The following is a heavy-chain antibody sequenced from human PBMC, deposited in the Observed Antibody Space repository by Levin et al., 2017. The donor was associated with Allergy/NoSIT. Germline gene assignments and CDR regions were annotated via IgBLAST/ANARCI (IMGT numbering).Heavy chain of an antibody. V-gene: IGHV3-15*01. CDR3: TTGGDCSGGGCFSFGY. CDR1: GITWSNAY. Sequence: GGSLRLSCGASGITWSNAYMAWVRQAPGKGLEWVGRIKRRSDGGTADYAAPVKGRFIISRDESSKTLFLQMNSLEIEDTAVYYCTTGGDCSGGGCFSFGYWGQGTLVTVSS. D-gene: IGHD2-15*01. J-gene: IGHJ4*02. CDR2: IKRRSDGGTA.